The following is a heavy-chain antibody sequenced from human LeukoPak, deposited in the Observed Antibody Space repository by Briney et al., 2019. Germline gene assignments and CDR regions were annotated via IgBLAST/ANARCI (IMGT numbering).Heavy chain of an antibody. CDR1: GGSFSGYY. J-gene: IGHJ5*02. CDR3: ASRYCSSTSCSEGYNWFDP. CDR2: INHSGST. Sequence: SETLSLTCAVYGGSFSGYYWSWIRQPPGKGLEWIGEINHSGSTNYNPSLKSRVTISVDTSKNQFSLKLTSVTAADTAVYYCASRYCSSTSCSEGYNWFDPWGQGILVTVSS. V-gene: IGHV4-34*01. D-gene: IGHD2-2*01.